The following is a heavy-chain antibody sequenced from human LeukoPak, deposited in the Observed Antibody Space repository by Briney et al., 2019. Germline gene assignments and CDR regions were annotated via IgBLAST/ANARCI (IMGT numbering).Heavy chain of an antibody. Sequence: GGSLRLSCAASGFTFSDYYMSWIRQAPGKGLERVSYISSSGSTIYYADSVKGRFTISRDNAKNSLYLQMNSLRAEDTAVYYCARDLYPYSSGWSAIDYWGQGTLVTVSS. D-gene: IGHD6-19*01. J-gene: IGHJ4*02. CDR1: GFTFSDYY. CDR3: ARDLYPYSSGWSAIDY. CDR2: ISSSGSTI. V-gene: IGHV3-11*01.